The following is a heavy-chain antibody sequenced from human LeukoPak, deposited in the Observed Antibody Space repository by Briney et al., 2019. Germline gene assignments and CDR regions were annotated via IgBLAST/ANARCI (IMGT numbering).Heavy chain of an antibody. D-gene: IGHD2/OR15-2a*01. CDR3: ARGGSMSLGYFDY. CDR1: GYTFTSYT. Sequence: ASVKVSCKASGYTFTSYTMHWVRQAPGQRLEWMGWINAGNGNTKYSQKFQGRVTFTRDTSASTANMELSSLRSEDTAVYYCARGGSMSLGYFDYWGQGTLVTVSS. CDR2: INAGNGNT. V-gene: IGHV1-3*01. J-gene: IGHJ4*02.